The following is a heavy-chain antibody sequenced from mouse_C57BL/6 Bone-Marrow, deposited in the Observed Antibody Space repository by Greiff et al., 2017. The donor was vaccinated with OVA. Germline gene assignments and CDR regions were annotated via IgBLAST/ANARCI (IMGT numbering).Heavy chain of an antibody. J-gene: IGHJ4*01. CDR1: GFNIKDDY. CDR2: IDPENGDT. Sequence: VQLQQSGAELVRPGASVKLSCTASGFNIKDDYMHWVKQRPEQGLEWIGWIDPENGDTEYASKFQGKATITADTSSNTAYLPLSSLTSEDTAVYYCTRHYYGSSYYYAMDYWGQGTSVTVSS. V-gene: IGHV14-4*01. CDR3: TRHYYGSSYYYAMDY. D-gene: IGHD1-1*01.